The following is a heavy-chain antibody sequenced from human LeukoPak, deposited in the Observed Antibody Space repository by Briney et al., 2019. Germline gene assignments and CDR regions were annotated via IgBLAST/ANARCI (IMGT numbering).Heavy chain of an antibody. J-gene: IGHJ4*02. CDR3: AKEGYYGSGLDY. Sequence: PGRSLRLSCAASGFTFDDYAMHWVRQAPGKGLEWVSGISWNSGSIGYADSVKGRFTISRDNAKNSLYLQMNSLRAEDTALYYCAKEGYYGSGLDYWGQGTLVTVSP. CDR1: GFTFDDYA. V-gene: IGHV3-9*01. CDR2: ISWNSGSI. D-gene: IGHD3-10*01.